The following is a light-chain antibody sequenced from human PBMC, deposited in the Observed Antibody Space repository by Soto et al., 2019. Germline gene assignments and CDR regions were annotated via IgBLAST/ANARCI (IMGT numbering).Light chain of an antibody. CDR3: SSYTTSSTYV. CDR1: SSGVGAYNY. V-gene: IGLV2-14*01. Sequence: QSALTQPASVSGYPGQSITISCTGASSGVGAYNYVAWCQQHPGRGPKLLIYDVSNRPSGFSSRFSGSKSGNTASLTISGLRAEDEADYFCSSYTTSSTYVFGTGTKVTVL. CDR2: DVS. J-gene: IGLJ1*01.